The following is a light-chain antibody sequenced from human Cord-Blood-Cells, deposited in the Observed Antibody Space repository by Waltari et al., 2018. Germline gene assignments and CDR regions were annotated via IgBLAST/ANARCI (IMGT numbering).Light chain of an antibody. CDR3: SSYTSSSTQV. CDR2: DVS. CDR1: SSDVGCYNY. Sequence: QSALSSSASVAGSPVQSVTISFTGTSSDVGCYNYVYWYQQHPGKPPKLMIYDVSKRPSGVSNRFSGSKSGNTASLNISGLQAEDEADYYCSSYTSSSTQVFGGGTKLTVL. J-gene: IGLJ2*01. V-gene: IGLV2-14*01.